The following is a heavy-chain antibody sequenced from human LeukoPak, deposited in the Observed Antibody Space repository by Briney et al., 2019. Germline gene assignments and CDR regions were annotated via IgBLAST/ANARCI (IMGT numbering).Heavy chain of an antibody. CDR1: GFTFSSYG. CDR2: IRYDGSNK. CDR3: ARNTITGYYYGMDV. V-gene: IGHV3-30*02. D-gene: IGHD3-10*01. J-gene: IGHJ6*02. Sequence: GGSLRLSCAASGFTFSSYGMHWVRQAPGEGLEWVAFIRYDGSNKYYADSVKGRFTISRDNSKNTLYLQMNSLRAEDTAVFYCARNTITGYYYGMDVWGQGTTVTVSS.